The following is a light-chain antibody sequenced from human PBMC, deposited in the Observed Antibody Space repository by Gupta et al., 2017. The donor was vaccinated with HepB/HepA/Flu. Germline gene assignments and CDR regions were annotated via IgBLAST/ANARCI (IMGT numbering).Light chain of an antibody. V-gene: IGKV3-15*01. CDR3: QQYKNWPLLT. CDR1: QSVSSN. CDR2: GAS. J-gene: IGKJ4*01. Sequence: VLTPSPATLSVSPGERATLACRASQSVSSNLAWYQQKPGQAPRLLIYGASTRATGIPARFSGSGSGTEFTLTISSLQSEDFAVYYCQQYKNWPLLTFGGGTKVEIK.